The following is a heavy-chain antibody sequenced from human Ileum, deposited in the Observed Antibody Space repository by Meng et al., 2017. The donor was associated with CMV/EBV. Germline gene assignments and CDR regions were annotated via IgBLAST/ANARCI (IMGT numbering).Heavy chain of an antibody. D-gene: IGHD3-16*01. J-gene: IGHJ4*02. CDR1: RYPFTAYP. CDR2: INTNSGDT. CDR3: ARDYWGSDY. V-gene: IGHV1-2*06. Sequence: KVSCHTSRYPFTAYPIHWARQAPGQGLEWMGRINTNSGDTYYAQKFQGRVTMTRDTSINTAYMELSGLKSDDTAIYYCARDYWGSDYWGQGTLVTVSS.